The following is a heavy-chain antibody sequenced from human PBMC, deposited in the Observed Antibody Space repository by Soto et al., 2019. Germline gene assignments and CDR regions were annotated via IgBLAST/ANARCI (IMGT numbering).Heavy chain of an antibody. CDR3: VKVSLGTYYYFDS. D-gene: IGHD1-26*01. V-gene: IGHV3-64D*06. J-gene: IGHJ4*02. CDR1: GFTFSTYT. CDR2: IISNGGKT. Sequence: XESLRLYCSASGFTFSTYTMHWVRQAPGKGLEYVSSIISNGGKTYYADSVKGRFSISRDNSKNTVYLQMSSLRAEDTPVYYCVKVSLGTYYYFDSWGQGTLVTVPQ.